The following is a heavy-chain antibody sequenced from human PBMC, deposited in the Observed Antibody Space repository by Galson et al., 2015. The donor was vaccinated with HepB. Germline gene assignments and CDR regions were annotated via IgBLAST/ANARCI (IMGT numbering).Heavy chain of an antibody. CDR1: GGSFSGYY. V-gene: IGHV4-34*01. D-gene: IGHD2-15*01. Sequence: SETLSLTCTVYGGSFSGYYWNWIRQPPGKGLEWIGEIHHSGRSSHNPSLKSRVTISVDTSKKQFSLKVSSVTAADTATYYCARGNHCSSSSCHSYFEYGVDVWGLGTTVTVSS. CDR2: IHHSGRS. J-gene: IGHJ6*02. CDR3: ARGNHCSSSSCHSYFEYGVDV.